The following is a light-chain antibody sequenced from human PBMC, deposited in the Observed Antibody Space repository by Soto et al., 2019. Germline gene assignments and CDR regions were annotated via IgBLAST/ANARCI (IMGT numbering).Light chain of an antibody. V-gene: IGKV3-15*01. Sequence: EIEMTQFPATLSVSPGERASLSCRAGQSVSLSLAWYQHKPGQPPRLLIYDASTRATGIPARFSGSGFGTEFTLTINSLQSEDSAVYYCQQYNEWPPVTFGPGTKVDIK. CDR3: QQYNEWPPVT. CDR1: QSVSLS. CDR2: DAS. J-gene: IGKJ3*01.